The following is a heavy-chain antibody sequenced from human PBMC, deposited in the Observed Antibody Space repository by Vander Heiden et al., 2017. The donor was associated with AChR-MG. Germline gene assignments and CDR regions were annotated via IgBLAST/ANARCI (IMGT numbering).Heavy chain of an antibody. Sequence: QLQLQESGSGLVRPSQTLSLTCAVSGGSISRGGYSGSWIRQPPGKGPEWIGNIYQSGSTFSNPSLKSRVTISIDKSKNQFSLKLKSVTAADTAVYYCARGVYGDYMYFDYWGQGTRVTVSS. CDR2: IYQSGST. D-gene: IGHD4-17*01. V-gene: IGHV4-30-2*01. CDR3: ARGVYGDYMYFDY. J-gene: IGHJ4*02. CDR1: GGSISRGGYS.